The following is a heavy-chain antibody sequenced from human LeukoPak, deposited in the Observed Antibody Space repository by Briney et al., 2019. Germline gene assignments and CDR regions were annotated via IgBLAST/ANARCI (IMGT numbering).Heavy chain of an antibody. CDR3: ARDQGIVVVPAAIVGWFDP. CDR1: GYTFTSYG. D-gene: IGHD2-2*01. Sequence: GASVKVSCKASGYTFTSYGISWARQAPGQGLEWMGWISAYNGNTNYAQKLQGRVTMTTDTSTSTAYMELRSLRSDDTAVYYCARDQGIVVVPAAIVGWFDPWGQGTLVTVSS. J-gene: IGHJ5*02. V-gene: IGHV1-18*01. CDR2: ISAYNGNT.